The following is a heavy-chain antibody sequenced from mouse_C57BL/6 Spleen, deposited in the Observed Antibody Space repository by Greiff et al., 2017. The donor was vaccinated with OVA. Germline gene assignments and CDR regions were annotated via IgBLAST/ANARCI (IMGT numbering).Heavy chain of an antibody. Sequence: QVQLKESGAELVKPGASVKISCKASGYAFSSYWMNWVKQRPGKGLEWIGQIYPGDGDTNYNGKFKGKATLTADKSSSTAYMQLSSLTSEDSAVYFCAWGVDWGFAYWGQGTLVTVSA. CDR3: AWGVDWGFAY. V-gene: IGHV1-80*01. CDR1: GYAFSSYW. J-gene: IGHJ3*01. D-gene: IGHD4-1*01. CDR2: IYPGDGDT.